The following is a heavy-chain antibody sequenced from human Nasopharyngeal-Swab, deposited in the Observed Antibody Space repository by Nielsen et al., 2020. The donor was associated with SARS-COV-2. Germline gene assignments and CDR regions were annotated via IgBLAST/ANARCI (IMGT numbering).Heavy chain of an antibody. CDR3: ASMITDTATRIS. D-gene: IGHD2-21*01. V-gene: IGHV1-58*01. CDR2: IVVGTGNT. Sequence: SVKVSCKASGFTFTASAVQWVRQARGQRLEWIGWIVVGTGNTKSAQNFQERVTLTRDMSTTTAYLELSSLRSEDTAVYYCASMITDTATRISWGQGALVTVSS. CDR1: GFTFTASA. J-gene: IGHJ4*02.